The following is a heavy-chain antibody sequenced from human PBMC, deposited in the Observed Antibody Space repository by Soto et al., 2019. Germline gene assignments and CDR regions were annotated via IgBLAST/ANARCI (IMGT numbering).Heavy chain of an antibody. J-gene: IGHJ6*02. Sequence: EVQLVESGGGLVKPGGSLRLSCAVSGFTFSDFDMSWVRQAPGKGLEWVSSITSNSVYVYYADSLKGRFTISRDNAKSSLYLQMNSLRADDTAVYYCARDLSGGNYYYHGLDVWGQGTTVTVSS. CDR3: ARDLSGGNYYYHGLDV. D-gene: IGHD1-26*01. CDR1: GFTFSDFD. V-gene: IGHV3-21*01. CDR2: ITSNSVYV.